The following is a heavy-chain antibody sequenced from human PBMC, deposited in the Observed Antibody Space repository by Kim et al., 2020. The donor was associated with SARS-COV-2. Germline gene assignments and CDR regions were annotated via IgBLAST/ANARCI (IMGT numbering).Heavy chain of an antibody. D-gene: IGHD3-16*02. Sequence: SETLSLTCTVFGDSIRSYFWSWFRQSPGKGLEWIGYISTSGNTNYNPSLKTRLIISVDTSKNHLSLKLASVTAADTAVYYCARHRTGGTYPLDYWGQGTL. V-gene: IGHV4-4*08. CDR2: ISTSGNT. J-gene: IGHJ4*02. CDR3: ARHRTGGTYPLDY. CDR1: GDSIRSYF.